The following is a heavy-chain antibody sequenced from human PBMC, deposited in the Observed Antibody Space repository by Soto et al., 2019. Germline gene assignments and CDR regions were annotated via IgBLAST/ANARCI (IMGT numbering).Heavy chain of an antibody. CDR1: GFIFSSYS. J-gene: IGHJ4*02. CDR2: FRTGGDDGTT. V-gene: IGHV3-23*01. CDR3: AKKVNSGPGSQYFDY. D-gene: IGHD3-10*01. Sequence: GGSLRLSCAASGFIFSSYSMSWVRQAPGKGLEWVSGFRTGGDDGTTYYADSVKGRFTISRDNSKNTLFLQMNSLRAEDTAIYYCAKKVNSGPGSQYFDYWGQGTLVTVSS.